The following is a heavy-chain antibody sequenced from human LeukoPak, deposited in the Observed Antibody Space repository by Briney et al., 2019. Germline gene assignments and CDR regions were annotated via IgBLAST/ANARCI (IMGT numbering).Heavy chain of an antibody. D-gene: IGHD5-18*01. CDR1: GGSFSGYY. V-gene: IGHV4-34*01. CDR3: ARDGGYNYGRVRFTYYMDV. J-gene: IGHJ6*03. Sequence: NSSETLSLTCAVYGGSFSGYYWSWIRQPPGKGLEWIGEINHSGSTNYNPSLKSRVTISVDTSKNQFSLKLTSVTAADAGVYYCARDGGYNYGRVRFTYYMDVWGKGTTVTVSS. CDR2: INHSGST.